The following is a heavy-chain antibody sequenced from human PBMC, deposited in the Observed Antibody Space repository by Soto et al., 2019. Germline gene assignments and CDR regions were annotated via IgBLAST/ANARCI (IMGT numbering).Heavy chain of an antibody. CDR1: KSAVSDYS. D-gene: IGHD3-10*01. CDR2: ILHDGNNK. V-gene: IGHV3-30*03. CDR3: ARDDEGGSYCALGY. Sequence: GGSLRQSGAAGKSAVSDYSRNMERQAPGKGLEWVAIILHDGNNKYYADSVKGRFTISRDNSKNTLYLQMNSLRTEDTAIYYCARDDEGGSYCALGYWGQGTLVTVSS. J-gene: IGHJ4*02.